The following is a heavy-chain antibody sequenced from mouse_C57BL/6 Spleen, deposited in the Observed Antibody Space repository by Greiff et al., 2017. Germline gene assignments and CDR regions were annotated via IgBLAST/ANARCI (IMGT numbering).Heavy chain of an antibody. CDR3: TPYYYGYYFDY. D-gene: IGHD1-1*01. Sequence: EVKLQESGAELVRPGASVKSSCTASGFNIKDDYMHWVKQRPEQGLEWIGWIDPENGDTEYASKFQGKATITADTSSNTAYLQLSSLTSEDTAVYYCTPYYYGYYFDYWGQGTTLTVSS. J-gene: IGHJ2*01. V-gene: IGHV14-4*01. CDR2: IDPENGDT. CDR1: GFNIKDDY.